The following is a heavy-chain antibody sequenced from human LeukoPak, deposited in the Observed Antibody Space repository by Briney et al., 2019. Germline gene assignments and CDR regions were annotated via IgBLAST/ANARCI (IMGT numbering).Heavy chain of an antibody. CDR1: GGTFSSYA. Sequence: SVKVSCKASGGTFSSYAISWVRQAPGQGLEWMGGIIPIFGTANYAQKFQGRVTITTDESTSTAYMELSSLRSEDTAVYYCAIEMATIGGYDYWGQGTLVTVSS. D-gene: IGHD5-24*01. CDR3: AIEMATIGGYDY. V-gene: IGHV1-69*05. CDR2: IIPIFGTA. J-gene: IGHJ4*02.